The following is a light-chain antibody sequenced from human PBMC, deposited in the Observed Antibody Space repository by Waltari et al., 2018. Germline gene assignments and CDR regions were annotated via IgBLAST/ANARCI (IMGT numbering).Light chain of an antibody. CDR3: QQAKGFPLT. CDR1: QDISNW. CDR2: SAS. J-gene: IGKJ4*01. V-gene: IGKV1-12*01. Sequence: DIQMTQSPSTVSASVGDRITITCRARQDISNWLAWFQQKPGRAPNLLIYSASRLQSGVPSRFSGSGSGTDFTLTISSLQPEDFATYFCQQAKGFPLTFGGGTRVDLK.